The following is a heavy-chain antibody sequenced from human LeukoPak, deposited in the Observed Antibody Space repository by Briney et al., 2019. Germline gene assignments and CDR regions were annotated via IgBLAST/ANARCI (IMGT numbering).Heavy chain of an antibody. CDR1: GFTFSTYW. CDR3: ARVGYCSSTSCYTGAFDI. CDR2: INWNGGST. V-gene: IGHV3-20*04. J-gene: IGHJ3*02. Sequence: GGSLRHSCAASGFTFSTYWMSWVRQAPGKGLEWVSGINWNGGSTGYADSVKGRFTISRDNAKNSLYLQMNSLRAEDTALYYCARVGYCSSTSCYTGAFDIWGQGTMVTVSS. D-gene: IGHD2-2*02.